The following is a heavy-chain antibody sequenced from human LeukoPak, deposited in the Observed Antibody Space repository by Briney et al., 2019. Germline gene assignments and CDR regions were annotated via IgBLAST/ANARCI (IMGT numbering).Heavy chain of an antibody. CDR1: GFTFDRYT. Sequence: GGSLRLSCATSGFTFDRYTIHWVRQAPGKGLEWVSLAGWAGGTTYYSDSVRGRFTISRDSGKNSVYLQMNSLRDEDTAVYYCASSGSYRFDYWGQGTLVTVSS. V-gene: IGHV3-43*01. CDR3: ASSGSYRFDY. CDR2: AGWAGGTT. J-gene: IGHJ4*02. D-gene: IGHD1-26*01.